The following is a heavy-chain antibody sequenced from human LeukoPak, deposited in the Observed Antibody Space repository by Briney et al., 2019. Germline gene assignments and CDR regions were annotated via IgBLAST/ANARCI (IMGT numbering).Heavy chain of an antibody. D-gene: IGHD5-24*01. Sequence: ASVKASCKPSGYTFTDYNLHWVRQAPGQRLEWMGIIKPSGGDTSYAQTFQGRVFMTRDTSTSTAYMELSSLKSEDTAVYYCARVRDGYNDAYDIGGQGTMVTVSA. CDR3: ARVRDGYNDAYDI. J-gene: IGHJ3*02. V-gene: IGHV1-46*01. CDR1: GYTFTDYN. CDR2: IKPSGGDT.